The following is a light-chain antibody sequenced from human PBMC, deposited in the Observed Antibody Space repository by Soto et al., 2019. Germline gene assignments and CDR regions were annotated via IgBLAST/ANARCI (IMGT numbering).Light chain of an antibody. Sequence: EIVLTQSPGTLSLSPGERATLSCRASQRVSSIYLAWYQQKPGQAPRLLIYGASSRPTGIPDRFSGSGSGTDFTLTISRLEPEDFAVYYCQQYGSSALTFGRGTKVDIK. V-gene: IGKV3-20*01. J-gene: IGKJ3*01. CDR2: GAS. CDR3: QQYGSSALT. CDR1: QRVSSIY.